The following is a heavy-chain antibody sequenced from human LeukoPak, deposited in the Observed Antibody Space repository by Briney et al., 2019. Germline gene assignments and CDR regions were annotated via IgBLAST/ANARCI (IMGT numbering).Heavy chain of an antibody. CDR1: GYTFTGYY. CDR2: ISGYNGNT. V-gene: IGHV1-18*04. D-gene: IGHD3-10*01. CDR3: ARDRGYCGERGYFDY. J-gene: IGHJ4*02. Sequence: ASVKVSCKASGYTFTGYYMHWVRQAPGQGLEWMGWISGYNGNTNYAQNLQGRVTMTTDTSTSTAYMELRSLTSDDTAVYYCARDRGYCGERGYFDYWGQGTLVTVSS.